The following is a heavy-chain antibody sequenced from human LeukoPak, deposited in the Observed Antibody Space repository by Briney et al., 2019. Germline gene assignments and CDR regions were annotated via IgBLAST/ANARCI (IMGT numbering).Heavy chain of an antibody. D-gene: IGHD5-24*01. J-gene: IGHJ4*02. Sequence: GGSLTLSCAASGFTFSSYSMNWVRQAPGKGLEWVSSISSSSSYIYYADSVKGRFTISRDNAKNSLYLQMNSPRAEDTAVYYCARGLEMATIPYYFDYWGQGTLVTVSS. V-gene: IGHV3-21*01. CDR3: ARGLEMATIPYYFDY. CDR1: GFTFSSYS. CDR2: ISSSSSYI.